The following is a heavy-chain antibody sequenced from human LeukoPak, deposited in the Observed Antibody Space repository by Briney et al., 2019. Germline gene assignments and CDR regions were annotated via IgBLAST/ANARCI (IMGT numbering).Heavy chain of an antibody. D-gene: IGHD3-3*01. V-gene: IGHV3-23*01. J-gene: IGHJ4*02. CDR1: GFTFSSYA. Sequence: PGGSLRLSCAASGFTFSSYAMSWVRQAPGKGLEWVSAISGSSDSTYYADSVKGRFTISRDNSKNTLYLQMNSLRVEDTAVYYCAKADYDFWSGYPEYFDYWGQGTLVTVSS. CDR2: ISGSSDST. CDR3: AKADYDFWSGYPEYFDY.